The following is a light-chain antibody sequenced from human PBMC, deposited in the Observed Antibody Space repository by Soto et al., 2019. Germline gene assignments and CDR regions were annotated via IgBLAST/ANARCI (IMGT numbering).Light chain of an antibody. J-gene: IGLJ3*02. Sequence: QSALTQPASVSGSPGQSITISCTGSSSDVGGYIYVSWYRQYPGKAPKLMIYDVSNRPSGVSNRFSGSKSGNTASLTISGLQAEDEGDYYCSSYSGINTLLFGGGTKVTVL. CDR2: DVS. CDR3: SSYSGINTLL. V-gene: IGLV2-14*01. CDR1: SSDVGGYIY.